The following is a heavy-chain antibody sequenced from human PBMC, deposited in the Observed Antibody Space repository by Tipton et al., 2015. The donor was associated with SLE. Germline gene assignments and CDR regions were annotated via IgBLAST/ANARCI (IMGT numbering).Heavy chain of an antibody. J-gene: IGHJ3*02. CDR3: ARAPYRNAWYGAFDI. CDR2: INHSGST. V-gene: IGHV4-34*01. Sequence: LRLSCAVYGGSFSGYYWSWIRQPPGKGLEWIGEINHSGSTNYNPSPKSRVTISVDTSKNQFSLKLSSVTAADTGVIYCARAPYRNAWYGAFDIWGQGTAVTVSS. CDR1: GGSFSGYY. D-gene: IGHD6-19*01.